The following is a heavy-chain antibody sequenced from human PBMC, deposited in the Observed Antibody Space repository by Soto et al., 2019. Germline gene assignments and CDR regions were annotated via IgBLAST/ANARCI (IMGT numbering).Heavy chain of an antibody. CDR3: AHYVSTSPAGSFAP. V-gene: IGHV2-5*02. CDR2: IYWDEDK. J-gene: IGHJ5*02. Sequence: QITLKESGPTLVKPTQTLTLTCTFSGLSLSTSGEAVGWIRQPPGKALDWLALIYWDEDKRYNPTLKTRLTITQDTSKDQVVLTLTNMDPVDTATYYCAHYVSTSPAGSFAPWGQGILVTVSS. D-gene: IGHD3-10*02. CDR1: GLSLSTSGEA.